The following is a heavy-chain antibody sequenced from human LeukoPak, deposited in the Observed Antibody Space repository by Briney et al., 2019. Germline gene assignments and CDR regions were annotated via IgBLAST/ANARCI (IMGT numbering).Heavy chain of an antibody. J-gene: IGHJ5*02. CDR2: INWNGAWT. Sequence: GSLRLSCAASGFKFDDYGMSWVRQAPGKGLEWVCDINWNGAWTGYADSVKGQFTISRDNAKNSLYLQMNSLRAEDTALYYCAGYYYDSSRGFDLWGQGTLVTASA. CDR3: AGYYYDSSRGFDL. V-gene: IGHV3-20*04. D-gene: IGHD3-22*01. CDR1: GFKFDDYG.